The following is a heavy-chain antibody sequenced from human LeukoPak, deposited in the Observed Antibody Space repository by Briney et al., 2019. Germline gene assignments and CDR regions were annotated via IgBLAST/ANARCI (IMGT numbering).Heavy chain of an antibody. CDR2: IYYSGST. CDR3: ARDRQLYYDILTYMDV. CDR1: GGSISSSSYY. Sequence: TSETLSLTCTVSGGSISSSSYYWGWIRQPPGKGLEWIGSIYYSGSTYYNPSLKSRVTISVDTSKNQFSLKLSSVTAADTAVYYCARDRQLYYDILTYMDVWGKGTTVTVSS. D-gene: IGHD3-9*01. J-gene: IGHJ6*03. V-gene: IGHV4-39*07.